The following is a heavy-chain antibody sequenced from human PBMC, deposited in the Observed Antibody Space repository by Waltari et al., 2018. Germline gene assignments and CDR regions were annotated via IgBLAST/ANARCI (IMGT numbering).Heavy chain of an antibody. J-gene: IGHJ6*03. V-gene: IGHV3-21*01. Sequence: EVQLVEYGGGRVKPGESLRLCCAASGSGVNPYGNTRVLPAPGQGLEWVSSISSGSTYRYYSDSLKGRFTISRDNAKNSLYLQMNSLRAEDTAVYFCARDRRRVYHDSTGLDYMDVWGKGTTVTISS. CDR1: GSGVNPYG. CDR3: ARDRRRVYHDSTGLDYMDV. D-gene: IGHD3-22*01. CDR2: ISSGSTYR.